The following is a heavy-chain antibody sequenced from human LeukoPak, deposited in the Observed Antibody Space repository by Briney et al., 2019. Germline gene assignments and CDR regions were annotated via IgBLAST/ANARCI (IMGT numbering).Heavy chain of an antibody. CDR1: GFTFSDYW. CDR3: ARGSGWYFY. V-gene: IGHV3-7*04. D-gene: IGHD6-19*01. CDR2: IKQDGSEK. Sequence: GGSLRLSCAASGFTFSDYWMSWVRQAPGKGLEWVANIKQDGSEKSCVDSVEGRFTISRDNAKNSLYLQMNSLRAEDTAVYYCARGSGWYFYWGQGTPVTVSS. J-gene: IGHJ4*02.